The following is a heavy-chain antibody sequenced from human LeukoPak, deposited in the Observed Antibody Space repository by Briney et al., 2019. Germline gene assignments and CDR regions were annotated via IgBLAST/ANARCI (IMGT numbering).Heavy chain of an antibody. J-gene: IGHJ3*02. CDR2: IIPIFGTA. Sequence: ASGKVSCKASGGTFSSYAISWVRQALGQGLEWMGGIIPIFGTANYAQKFQGRVTITTDESTSTAYMELSSLRSEDTAVYYCARDPSLYCGGDCYSSGDAFDIWGQGTMVTVSS. D-gene: IGHD2-21*02. V-gene: IGHV1-69*05. CDR3: ARDPSLYCGGDCYSSGDAFDI. CDR1: GGTFSSYA.